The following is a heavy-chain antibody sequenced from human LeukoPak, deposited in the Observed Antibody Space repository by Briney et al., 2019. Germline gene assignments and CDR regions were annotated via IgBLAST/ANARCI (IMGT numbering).Heavy chain of an antibody. D-gene: IGHD4-11*01. J-gene: IGHJ5*02. Sequence: GGSLRLSCAASGFTFHTYAMNWVRQAPGKGVEWVAAISGSGGATHYADSVKGRFTISRDNSQNTLYLQMNSLRDEDTALYYCAKDSASDYYNWFDPWGQGTLVTVS. CDR3: AKDSASDYYNWFDP. CDR1: GFTFHTYA. CDR2: ISGSGGAT. V-gene: IGHV3-23*01.